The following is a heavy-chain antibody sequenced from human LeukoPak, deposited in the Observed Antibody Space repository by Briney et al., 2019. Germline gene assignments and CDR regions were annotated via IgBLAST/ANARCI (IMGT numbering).Heavy chain of an antibody. CDR3: ARVLGGDYYDSSGYYDY. D-gene: IGHD3-22*01. J-gene: IGHJ4*02. CDR2: IYSGGST. Sequence: GGSLRLSCAASGFTVSSNYMSWVRQAPGKGLEWVSVIYSGGSTYYADSVKGRFTISRDDSKNTLYLQMNSLRAEDTAVYYCARVLGGDYYDSSGYYDYWGQGTLVTVSS. V-gene: IGHV3-53*01. CDR1: GFTVSSNY.